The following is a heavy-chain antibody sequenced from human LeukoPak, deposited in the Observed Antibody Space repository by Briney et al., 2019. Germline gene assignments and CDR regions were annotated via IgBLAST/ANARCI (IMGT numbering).Heavy chain of an antibody. J-gene: IGHJ4*02. CDR3: VTAVSDDLWD. D-gene: IGHD1-1*01. CDR1: VFTFSDYW. Sequence: GGSLRLSCTFSVFTFSDYWMNWVRQAPGQGLEWVANIKKDGSEKHYVDSVKGRFTISRDNAKNSMFLQMSSLRAEDTAVYHCVTAVSDDLWDWGPGTLVTVSS. V-gene: IGHV3-7*05. CDR2: IKKDGSEK.